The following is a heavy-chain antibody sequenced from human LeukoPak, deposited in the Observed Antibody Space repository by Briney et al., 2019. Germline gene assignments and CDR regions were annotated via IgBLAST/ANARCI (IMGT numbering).Heavy chain of an antibody. V-gene: IGHV4-59*01. CDR1: GGSISSYY. CDR2: IYYSGST. J-gene: IGHJ6*01. CDR3: ARVSLDYYYGMDV. Sequence: KPSETLSLTCTVSGGSISSYYWSWMRQPPGKGLEWIGYIYYSGSTNYNPSLKSRVTISIDTSKNQFSLKLSSVTAADTAVYYCARVSLDYYYGMDVWGQGTTVTVSS.